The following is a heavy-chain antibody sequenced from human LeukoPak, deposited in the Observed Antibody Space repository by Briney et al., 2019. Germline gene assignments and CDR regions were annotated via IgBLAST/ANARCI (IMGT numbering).Heavy chain of an antibody. V-gene: IGHV4-39*01. Sequence: SETLSLTCTVSGGSISSSSYYWGWIRQPPGTGLEWIGSIYYSGSTYYNPSLKSRVTISVDTSKNQFSLKLSSVPAADTAVYYCARSDIVVVPAAIPRAFDIWGQGTMVTVSS. CDR3: ARSDIVVVPAAIPRAFDI. CDR1: GGSISSSSYY. J-gene: IGHJ3*02. CDR2: IYYSGST. D-gene: IGHD2-2*01.